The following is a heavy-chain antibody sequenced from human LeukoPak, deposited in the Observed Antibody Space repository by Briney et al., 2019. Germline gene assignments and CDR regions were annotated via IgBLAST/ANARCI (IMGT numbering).Heavy chain of an antibody. J-gene: IGHJ4*02. CDR2: IWYDGSNK. Sequence: RGSLKLSCAASGFTFSSYGMHWVRQAPGKGLEWVAVIWYDGSNKYYADSVKGRFTISRDNSKNTLYLQMNSLRAEDTAVYYCARDPSPSLSSLDYWGQGTLVTVSS. CDR1: GFTFSSYG. V-gene: IGHV3-33*08. CDR3: ARDPSPSLSSLDY.